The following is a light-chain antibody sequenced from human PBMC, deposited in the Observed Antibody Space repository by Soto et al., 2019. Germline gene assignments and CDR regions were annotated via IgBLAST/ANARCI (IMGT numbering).Light chain of an antibody. CDR3: QQYGSQPRT. J-gene: IGKJ4*01. V-gene: IGKV3-20*01. CDR2: GAS. CDR1: QSVSSRY. Sequence: EIALPQSPGTLSLSPGEKATLSCRASQSVSSRYLAWYQQKPGKPPSLLVYGASTRVTGIPDRFSGSGSGTDFTLTISRLEPDDSAVYYCQQYGSQPRTFGGGTNLEIK.